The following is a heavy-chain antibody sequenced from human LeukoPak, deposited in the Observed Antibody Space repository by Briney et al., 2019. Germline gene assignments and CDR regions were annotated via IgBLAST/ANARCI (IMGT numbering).Heavy chain of an antibody. CDR1: GYTFSSYY. J-gene: IGHJ4*02. CDR2: INPSGGST. V-gene: IGHV1-46*01. CDR3: ARDLDSSWYDY. D-gene: IGHD6-13*01. Sequence: ASVNVSCKGSGYTFSSYYMHSVSQAPGQGLEWMGIINPSGGSTSYAQKFQGRVTMTRDTSTSTVYMELSSLRSEDTAVYYCARDLDSSWYDYWGQGTLVTVSS.